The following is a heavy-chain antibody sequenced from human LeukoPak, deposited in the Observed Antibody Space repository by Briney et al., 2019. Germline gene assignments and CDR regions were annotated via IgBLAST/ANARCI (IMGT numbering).Heavy chain of an antibody. Sequence: SETLSLTCAGYGGSFSGYYWSWIRQPPGKGLEWIGEINHSGSTNYNPSLKSRVTISVDTSKNQFSLKLSSVTAADTAVYYCARWGPGIAAAGTLYWYFDLWGRGTLVTVSS. CDR2: INHSGST. CDR3: ARWGPGIAAAGTLYWYFDL. V-gene: IGHV4-34*01. CDR1: GGSFSGYY. J-gene: IGHJ2*01. D-gene: IGHD6-13*01.